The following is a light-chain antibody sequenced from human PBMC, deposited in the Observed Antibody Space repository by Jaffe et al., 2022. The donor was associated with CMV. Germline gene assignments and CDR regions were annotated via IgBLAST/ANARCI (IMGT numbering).Light chain of an antibody. V-gene: IGLV2-11*01. CDR3: CSAYGGQLYV. CDR2: DVS. CDR1: NSDVSGYNS. Sequence: QSALTQPRSVSGSPGQSVTISCTDTNSDVSGYNSVSWYQQHAGRAPRLLIFDVSQRPSGAPDRFSGSKSGRTASLTISGLQADDEADYYCCSAYGGQLYVFGTGTTVTVL. J-gene: IGLJ1*01.